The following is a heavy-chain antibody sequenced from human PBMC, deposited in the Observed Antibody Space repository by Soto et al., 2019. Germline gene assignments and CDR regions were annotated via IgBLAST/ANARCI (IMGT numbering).Heavy chain of an antibody. CDR3: ARDFYGDYCFDP. CDR2: IIPILGIA. D-gene: IGHD4-17*01. Sequence: QVQLVQSGAEVKKPGSSVKVSCKASGGTFSSYTISWVRQAPGQGLEWMGRIIPILGIANYAQKFQGRVTITADKSTSTAYMELSSLRSEDTAVYYCARDFYGDYCFDPWCQGTLVTVSS. CDR1: GGTFSSYT. V-gene: IGHV1-69*08. J-gene: IGHJ5*02.